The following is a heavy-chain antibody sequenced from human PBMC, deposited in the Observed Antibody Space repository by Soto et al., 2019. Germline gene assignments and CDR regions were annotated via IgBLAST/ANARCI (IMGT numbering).Heavy chain of an antibody. CDR1: GGSISSSNW. Sequence: QVQLQESGPGLVKPSGTLSLTGAVSGGSISSSNWWRWVRQPPGKGLEWIGEIYHIGSTNYNPSLKRRVTISVDKSKNQFSLKLSYVTAADTAVYYCARWRYYYDSSRRGMDVCGQGTTVTVSS. CDR2: IYHIGST. J-gene: IGHJ6*02. V-gene: IGHV4-4*02. D-gene: IGHD3-22*01. CDR3: ARWRYYYDSSRRGMDV.